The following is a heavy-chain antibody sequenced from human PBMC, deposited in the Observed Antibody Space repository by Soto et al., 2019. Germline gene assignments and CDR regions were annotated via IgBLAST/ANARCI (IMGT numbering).Heavy chain of an antibody. Sequence: ASVKVSCKAFGYTLTTYGITWVRQAPGQGLEWMGRITAHNGNIKIAPKFQGRVTISTDTSTNTAHMELGSLRSDDTAVYYCARFSGYSGYQCGPWDNWGQGTLVTVSS. CDR3: ARFSGYSGYQCGPWDN. J-gene: IGHJ4*02. D-gene: IGHD5-12*01. V-gene: IGHV1-18*01. CDR1: GYTLTTYG. CDR2: ITAHNGNI.